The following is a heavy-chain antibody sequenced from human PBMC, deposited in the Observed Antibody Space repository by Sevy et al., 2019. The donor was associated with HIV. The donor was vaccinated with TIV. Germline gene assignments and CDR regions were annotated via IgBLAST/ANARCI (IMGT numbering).Heavy chain of an antibody. Sequence: GGSLRLSCAASGFAFYDYSMSWIRQAPGKGLGWVATLSFGCGKINYADSVKGRFTISRDNSKNSFYLQMDNLRVEDTALYFGAREGCTRPHDYWGQGTRVTVSS. CDR1: GFAFYDYS. D-gene: IGHD2-8*01. CDR3: AREGCTRPHDY. CDR2: LSFGCGKI. J-gene: IGHJ4*02. V-gene: IGHV3-23*01.